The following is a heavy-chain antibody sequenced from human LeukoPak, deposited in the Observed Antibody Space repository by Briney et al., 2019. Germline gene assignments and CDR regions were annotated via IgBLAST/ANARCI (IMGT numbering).Heavy chain of an antibody. D-gene: IGHD5-12*01. CDR1: DVSFSGYY. V-gene: IGHV4-59*01. CDR3: AREGGYSGYDYDAFDI. Sequence: SETLSLTCAVYDVSFSGYYWSWIRQPPGKGLEWIGYIYYSGSTNYNPSLKSRVTISVDTSKNQFSLKLSSVTAADTAVYYCAREGGYSGYDYDAFDIWGQGTMVTVSS. J-gene: IGHJ3*02. CDR2: IYYSGST.